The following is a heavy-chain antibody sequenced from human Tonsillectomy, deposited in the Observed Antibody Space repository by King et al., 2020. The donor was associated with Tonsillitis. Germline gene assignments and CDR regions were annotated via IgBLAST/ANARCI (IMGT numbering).Heavy chain of an antibody. V-gene: IGHV3-30*02. CDR1: GFTFSGYG. D-gene: IGHD4-17*01. CDR2: IRYDGSEK. J-gene: IGHJ3*01. CDR3: AKDVVAPYGSFTHDGFDV. Sequence: VQLVESGGGVVQPGGSLRLSCEASGFTFSGYGMHWVRQAPGKGLEWMAFIRYDGSEKYFADSVKGRFTISRDNSKNMLYLQMNSLRAEDTALYYCAKDVVAPYGSFTHDGFDVWAQGAMVTVFS.